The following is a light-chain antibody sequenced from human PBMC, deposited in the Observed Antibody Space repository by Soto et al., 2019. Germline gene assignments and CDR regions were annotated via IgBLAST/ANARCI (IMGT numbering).Light chain of an antibody. CDR2: GAS. V-gene: IGKV3-15*01. Sequence: EIVLTQSPATLSMSPGERATVSCRASQSVSGNLAWYQQKPGQAPRLPIYGASTRATGIPARFSGSGSGTEFILTISSLQSEDFAVYYCQQYNNWPPITFGQGTRLEI. CDR3: QQYNNWPPIT. CDR1: QSVSGN. J-gene: IGKJ5*01.